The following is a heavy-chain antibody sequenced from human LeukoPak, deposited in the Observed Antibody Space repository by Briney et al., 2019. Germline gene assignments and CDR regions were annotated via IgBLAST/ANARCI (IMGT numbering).Heavy chain of an antibody. Sequence: SETLSLTCAVSGGSISSYYWSWIRQPPGKGLEWIGYIYYSGSTNYNPSLKSRVTISVDTSKNQFSLKLSSVTAADTAVYYCARGLIDGYSYGSSWFDPWGQGTLVTVSS. CDR2: IYYSGST. V-gene: IGHV4-59*01. J-gene: IGHJ5*02. D-gene: IGHD5-18*01. CDR3: ARGLIDGYSYGSSWFDP. CDR1: GGSISSYY.